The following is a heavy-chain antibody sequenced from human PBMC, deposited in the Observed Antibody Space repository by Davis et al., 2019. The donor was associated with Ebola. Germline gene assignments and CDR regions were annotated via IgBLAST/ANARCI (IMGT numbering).Heavy chain of an antibody. CDR3: ARDGEVATIGFFWFDP. CDR2: TYYRSKWYN. CDR1: GDSVSSNSAT. Sequence: MPSETLSLTCAISGDSVSSNSATWNWIRQSPSRGLEWLGRTYYRSKWYNDYAVSVKSRITINPDTSKNQFSLQLNSVTPEDTAVYYCARDGEVATIGFFWFDPWGQGTLVTVSS. J-gene: IGHJ5*02. D-gene: IGHD5-24*01. V-gene: IGHV6-1*01.